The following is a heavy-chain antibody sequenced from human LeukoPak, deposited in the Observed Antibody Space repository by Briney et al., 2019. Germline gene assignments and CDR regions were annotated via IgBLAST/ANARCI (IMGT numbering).Heavy chain of an antibody. J-gene: IGHJ6*02. D-gene: IGHD6-13*01. CDR1: GYTFTSYY. V-gene: IGHV1-46*01. CDR2: INPSGGST. CDR3: ARDFPERIAAAGYYYYYGMDV. Sequence: GASVKVSCKASGYTFTSYYMHWVRQAPGQGLEWMGIINPSGGSTSYAQKFQGRVTMTRDTSTSTVYMELSSLRSEDTAVYYCARDFPERIAAAGYYYYYGMDVWGQGTTVTVSS.